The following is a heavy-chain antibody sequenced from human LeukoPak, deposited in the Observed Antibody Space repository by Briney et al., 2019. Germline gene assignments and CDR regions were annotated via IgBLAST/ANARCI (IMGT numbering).Heavy chain of an antibody. CDR2: ISGDSSST. D-gene: IGHD6-19*01. V-gene: IGHV3-23*01. J-gene: IGHJ3*02. Sequence: GGSLRLSCAASEFTFSNYAMSWVRQAPGKGLEWVSTISGDSSSTYYADSVKGRFTISRDNSKNTLYLQMNSLSAEDTAVYYCAKDVKVSSGWHGAFDIWGQGTMVTVSS. CDR3: AKDVKVSSGWHGAFDI. CDR1: EFTFSNYA.